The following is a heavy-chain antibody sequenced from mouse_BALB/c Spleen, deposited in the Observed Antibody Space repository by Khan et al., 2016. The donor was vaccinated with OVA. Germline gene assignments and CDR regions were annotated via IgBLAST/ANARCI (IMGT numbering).Heavy chain of an antibody. V-gene: IGHV3-2*02. D-gene: IGHD1-2*01. CDR3: ARTARIKY. CDR1: GYSITSGYG. CDR2: ISYSGST. Sequence: ESGPGLVKPSQSLSLTCTVTGYSITSGYGWNWIRQFPGNKLEWMGYISYSGSTNYNPSLKRRISITRDTSKNQFFLQLNSVTTEDTATYYCARTARIKYWGQGTTLTVSS. J-gene: IGHJ2*01.